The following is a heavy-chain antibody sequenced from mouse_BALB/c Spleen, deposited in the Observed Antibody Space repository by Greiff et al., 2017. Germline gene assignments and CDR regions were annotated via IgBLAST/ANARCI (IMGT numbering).Heavy chain of an antibody. CDR1: GYAFTNYL. J-gene: IGHJ4*01. Sequence: LQESGAELVRPGTSVKVSCKASGYAFTNYLIEWVKQRPGQGLEWIGVINPGSGGTNYNEKFKGKATLTADKSSSTAYMQLSSLTSDDSAVYFCARGGNSGFYAMDYWGQGTSVTVSS. D-gene: IGHD2-1*01. CDR3: ARGGNSGFYAMDY. V-gene: IGHV1-54*01. CDR2: INPGSGGT.